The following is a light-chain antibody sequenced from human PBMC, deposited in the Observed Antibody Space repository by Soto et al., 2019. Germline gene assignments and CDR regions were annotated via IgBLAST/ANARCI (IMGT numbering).Light chain of an antibody. CDR3: NSYAGSPYV. Sequence: QSALTQPPSASGSPGQSVTISCTGTSSDVGGYNYVSWYQQHPGKAPKLMIYEVNKRPSGVPDRFSGAKSGNTASLTVYGLQAEDEADYFCNSYAGSPYVFGTGTKLTVL. J-gene: IGLJ1*01. CDR2: EVN. V-gene: IGLV2-8*01. CDR1: SSDVGGYNY.